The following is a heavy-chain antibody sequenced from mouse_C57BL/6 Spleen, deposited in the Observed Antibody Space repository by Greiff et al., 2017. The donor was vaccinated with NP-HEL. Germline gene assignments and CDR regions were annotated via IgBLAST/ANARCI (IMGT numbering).Heavy chain of an antibody. D-gene: IGHD1-1*01. V-gene: IGHV1-26*01. CDR2: INPNNGGT. Sequence: EVQLQQSGPELVKPGASVKISCKASGYTFTDYYMNWVKQSHGKSLEWIGDINPNNGGTSYNQKFKGKATLTVDKSSSTAYMELRSLTSEDSAVYYCARSRYYYGSRGAMDYWGQGTSVTVSS. J-gene: IGHJ4*01. CDR1: GYTFTDYY. CDR3: ARSRYYYGSRGAMDY.